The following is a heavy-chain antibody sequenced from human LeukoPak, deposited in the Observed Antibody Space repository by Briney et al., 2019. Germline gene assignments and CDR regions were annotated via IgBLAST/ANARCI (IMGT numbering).Heavy chain of an antibody. J-gene: IGHJ4*02. V-gene: IGHV4-61*02. CDR1: GGSISSGSYY. Sequence: SETLSLTCTVSGGSISSGSYYWSWIRQPAGKGLEWIGRIYTSGSTNYNPSLKSRVTISVDTSKNQFSLKLSSVTSAYTAVYYCAKGYFDYWGQGTLVTVSS. CDR3: AKGYFDY. CDR2: IYTSGST.